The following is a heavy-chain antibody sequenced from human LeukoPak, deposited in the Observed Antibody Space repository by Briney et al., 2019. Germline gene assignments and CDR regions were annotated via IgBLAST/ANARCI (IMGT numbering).Heavy chain of an antibody. D-gene: IGHD3-22*01. J-gene: IGHJ4*02. CDR3: ARGPLGSPDGSGYYYFDY. CDR2: IVVGSGNT. V-gene: IGHV1-58*02. CDR1: GFTFTSSA. Sequence: ASVKVSCKASGFTFTSSAMQWVRQARGQRLEWIGWIVVGSGNTNYAQKFQERVTITRDMSTSTAYMELSSLRSEDTAVYYCARGPLGSPDGSGYYYFDYWGQGTLVTVSS.